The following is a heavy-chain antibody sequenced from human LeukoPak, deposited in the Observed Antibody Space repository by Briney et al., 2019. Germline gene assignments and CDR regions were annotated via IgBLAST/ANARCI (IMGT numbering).Heavy chain of an antibody. CDR1: GFTFSDYW. V-gene: IGHV3-74*01. D-gene: IGHD5-12*01. J-gene: IGHJ4*02. CDR2: INSDGSDT. CDR3: ARGGYSGYDFSFDY. Sequence: GGSLRLSCAASGFTFSDYWMHWVRQAPGKGLVWVSRINSDGSDTTYADSVKGRFTISRDNAKNTLYLQMNSLRPEDTAVYYCARGGYSGYDFSFDYWGQGTLVTVSS.